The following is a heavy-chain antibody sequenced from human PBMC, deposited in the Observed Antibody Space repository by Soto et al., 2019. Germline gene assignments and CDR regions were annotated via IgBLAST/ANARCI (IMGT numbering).Heavy chain of an antibody. Sequence: GGSLRLSCAASGFTFSSYAMSWVRQAPGKGLEWVSAISGSGGSTYYADSVKGRFTISRDNSKNTLYLQMNSLRAEDTAVYYCAKDSGAISMIVDSAFDIWGQGTMVTVSS. CDR3: AKDSGAISMIVDSAFDI. CDR1: GFTFSSYA. D-gene: IGHD3-22*01. J-gene: IGHJ3*02. V-gene: IGHV3-23*01. CDR2: ISGSGGST.